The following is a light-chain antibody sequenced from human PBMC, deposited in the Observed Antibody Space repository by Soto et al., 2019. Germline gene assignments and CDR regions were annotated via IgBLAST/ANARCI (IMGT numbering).Light chain of an antibody. CDR1: QSVSNN. Sequence: EIVMTQSPATLSVSPGERATLSRRASQSVSNNLAWYQQKPGQAPRLLIYGASTRATGIPARFSGSGSGTEFPLTVSSLQSEDFAVYYCQQYNTWPRTFGQGTKVEIK. CDR3: QQYNTWPRT. J-gene: IGKJ1*01. CDR2: GAS. V-gene: IGKV3-15*01.